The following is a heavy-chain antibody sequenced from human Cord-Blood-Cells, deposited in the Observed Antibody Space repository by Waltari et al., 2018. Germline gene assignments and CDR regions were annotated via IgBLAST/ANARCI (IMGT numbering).Heavy chain of an antibody. CDR3: ARDIVVVPAANHYYYYGMDV. CDR1: GDSVSSNRAA. J-gene: IGHJ6*02. Sequence: QVQLQQSGPGLVKPSQTPSLTCAISGDSVSSNRAAWNWIRQSPSRCLAWLGRTYYRSKWYNDYAVSVKSRITINPDTSKNQFSLQLNSVTPEDTAVYYCARDIVVVPAANHYYYYGMDVWGQGTTVTVSS. D-gene: IGHD2-2*01. V-gene: IGHV6-1*01. CDR2: TYYRSKWYN.